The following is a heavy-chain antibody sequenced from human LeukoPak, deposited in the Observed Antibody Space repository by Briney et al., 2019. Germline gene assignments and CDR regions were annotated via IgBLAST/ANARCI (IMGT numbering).Heavy chain of an antibody. D-gene: IGHD1-26*01. CDR3: ARDSGSCRGCAFDI. J-gene: IGHJ3*02. V-gene: IGHV3-7*01. CDR1: EFTFSNFW. Sequence: GGSLRLSCAASEFTFSNFWMSWVRQAPGKGLEWVANTNTDGSEKYYVDPVKGRVTISRDNAMNFLYLQLNSLRVDDTAVYYCARDSGSCRGCAFDIWGQGTVVTVSS. CDR2: TNTDGSEK.